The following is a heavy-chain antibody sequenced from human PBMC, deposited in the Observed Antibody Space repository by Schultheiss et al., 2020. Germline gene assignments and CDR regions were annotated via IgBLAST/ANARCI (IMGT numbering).Heavy chain of an antibody. CDR3: ARSTQYYYDSSGYRY. J-gene: IGHJ4*02. CDR2: ISGSGTTR. Sequence: GGSLRLSCAASGFTFSYYSMNWVRQAPGKGLEWVSAISGSGTTRYYADSVKGRFTISRDNAKNSLYLQMNSLRAEDTAVYYCARSTQYYYDSSGYRYWGQGTLVTVSS. D-gene: IGHD3-22*01. CDR1: GFTFSYYS. V-gene: IGHV3-21*04.